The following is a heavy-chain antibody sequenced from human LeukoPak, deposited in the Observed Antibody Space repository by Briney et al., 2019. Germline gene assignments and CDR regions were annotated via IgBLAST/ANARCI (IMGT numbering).Heavy chain of an antibody. CDR3: AKDRPYISSWYGCSTP. CDR1: GFTFSSYA. J-gene: IGHJ5*02. D-gene: IGHD6-13*01. CDR2: ISGSGGST. Sequence: PGGSLRLSCAASGFTFSSYAMSWVRQAPGKGLEWVSAISGSGGSTYYADSVKGRFTISRDNSKNTLYLQMNSLRAEDTAVYYCAKDRPYISSWYGCSTPWGQGTLVTVSS. V-gene: IGHV3-23*01.